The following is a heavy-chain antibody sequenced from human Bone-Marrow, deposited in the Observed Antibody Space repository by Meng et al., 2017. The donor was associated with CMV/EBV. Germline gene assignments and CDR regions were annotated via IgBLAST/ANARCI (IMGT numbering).Heavy chain of an antibody. V-gene: IGHV4-34*01. CDR2: INHSGST. D-gene: IGHD2-2*01. Sequence: WSWFRQPPGKGLEWIGEINHSGSTNYTPSLKSRVTISVDTSKNQFSLKLSSVTAADTAVYYCARARRQRDCSSTSCRFGLTGWLDPWGQGTLVTVSS. J-gene: IGHJ5*02. CDR3: ARARRQRDCSSTSCRFGLTGWLDP.